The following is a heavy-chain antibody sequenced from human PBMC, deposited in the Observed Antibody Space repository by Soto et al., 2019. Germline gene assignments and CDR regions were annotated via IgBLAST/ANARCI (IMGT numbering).Heavy chain of an antibody. CDR3: VGGPRYGMDV. D-gene: IGHD3-16*01. CDR2: INPNSGGT. CDR1: GFTFSGNY. Sequence: QVQLVQSGADVKKPGASVKVSCTASGFTFSGNYMYWVRQAPGQGFEWMGWINPNSGGTMYAEKFQGRVTMTRDTSISTAYLELRSLRSDDTAVYYRVGGPRYGMDVWGQGTTVTVSS. V-gene: IGHV1-2*02. J-gene: IGHJ6*02.